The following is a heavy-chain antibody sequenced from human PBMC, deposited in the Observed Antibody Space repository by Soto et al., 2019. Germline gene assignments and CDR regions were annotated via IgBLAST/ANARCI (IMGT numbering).Heavy chain of an antibody. Sequence: SETLSLTCAVYGGSFSGYYWSWIRQPPGKGLEWIGEINHSGSTNYNPSLKSRVTISVDTSKNQFSLKLSSVTAADTAVYYCGRGLMMAAAGNYYFDYWGQGTLVTVSS. CDR2: INHSGST. CDR1: GGSFSGYY. D-gene: IGHD6-13*01. CDR3: GRGLMMAAAGNYYFDY. V-gene: IGHV4-34*01. J-gene: IGHJ4*02.